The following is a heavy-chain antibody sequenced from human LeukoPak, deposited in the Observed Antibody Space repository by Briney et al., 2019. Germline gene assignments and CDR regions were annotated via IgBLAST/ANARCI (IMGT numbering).Heavy chain of an antibody. CDR2: INPNSGGT. Sequence: GASVKVSCKASGYTFTSYDIHWVRQATGQGLEWMGWINPNSGGTNYAQKFQGRVTMTRDTSISTAYMELSRLRSDDTAVYYCARLRGSSWMNWFDPWGQGTLVTVSS. CDR1: GYTFTSYD. CDR3: ARLRGSSWMNWFDP. J-gene: IGHJ5*02. V-gene: IGHV1-2*02. D-gene: IGHD6-13*01.